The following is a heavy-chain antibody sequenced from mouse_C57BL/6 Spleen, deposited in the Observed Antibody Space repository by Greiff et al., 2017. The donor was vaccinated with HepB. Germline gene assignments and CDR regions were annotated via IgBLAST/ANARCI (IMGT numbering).Heavy chain of an antibody. CDR1: GYAFSSYW. V-gene: IGHV1-80*01. J-gene: IGHJ3*01. D-gene: IGHD2-2*01. CDR2: IYPGDGDT. CDR3: ASYYGYVGFAY. Sequence: VQLQQSGAELVKPGASVKISCKASGYAFSSYWMNWVKQRLGKGLEWIGQIYPGDGDTNYNGKFKGKATLTADKSSSTAYMQLSSLTSEDSAVYFCASYYGYVGFAYWGQGTLVTVSA.